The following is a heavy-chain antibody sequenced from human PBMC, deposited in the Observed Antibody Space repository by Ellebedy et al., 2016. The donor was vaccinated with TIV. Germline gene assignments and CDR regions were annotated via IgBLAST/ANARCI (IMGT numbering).Heavy chain of an antibody. CDR2: FDPEDGET. CDR3: ATDYGDDAAFDI. Sequence: ASVKVSCXASGYTFTGYYMHWVRQAPGKGLEWMGGFDPEDGETIYAQKFQGRVTMTEDTSTDTAYMELSSLRSEDTAVYYCATDYGDDAAFDIWGQGTMVTVSS. J-gene: IGHJ3*02. CDR1: GYTFTGYY. V-gene: IGHV1-24*01. D-gene: IGHD4-17*01.